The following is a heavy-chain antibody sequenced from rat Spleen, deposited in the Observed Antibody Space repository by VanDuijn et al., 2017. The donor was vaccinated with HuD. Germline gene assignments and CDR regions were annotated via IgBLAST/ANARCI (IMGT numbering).Heavy chain of an antibody. Sequence: EVQLVESGGGFVQPGRSMKLSCAASGFTFDDYYMAWVRQAPKKGLEWVAYISYGDSSGHSSTYYRDSVKGRFSISRDNAKNTQYLQMDSLRSEDTASYYCVRHGYTRYYFDYWGQGVMVTVSS. J-gene: IGHJ2*01. CDR3: VRHGYTRYYFDY. CDR1: GFTFDDYY. V-gene: IGHV5-22*01. D-gene: IGHD1-9*01. CDR2: ISYGDSSGHSST.